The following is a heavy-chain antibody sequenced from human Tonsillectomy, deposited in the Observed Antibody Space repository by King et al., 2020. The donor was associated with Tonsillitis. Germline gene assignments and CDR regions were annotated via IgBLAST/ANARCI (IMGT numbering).Heavy chain of an antibody. CDR1: GFTFSSYT. J-gene: IGHJ4*02. CDR2: ISSCSSYI. CDR3: AHLVISDY. V-gene: IGHV3-21*01. Sequence: VQLVESGGGLVKPGGSLRLSCAASGFTFSSYTMIWVRQAPGKGLEWVSSISSCSSYIYYADSVRGRFTISRDIAKNSLYLQMNSLRAEDTAVYYCAHLVISDYWGQGTLVTVSS. D-gene: IGHD3-22*01.